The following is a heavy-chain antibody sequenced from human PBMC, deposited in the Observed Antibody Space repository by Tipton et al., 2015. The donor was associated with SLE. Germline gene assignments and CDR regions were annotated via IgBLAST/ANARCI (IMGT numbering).Heavy chain of an antibody. CDR1: GGSISSSPYY. CDR2: VYSGGNT. J-gene: IGHJ6*02. V-gene: IGHV4-39*07. CDR3: ARWIPLTGINV. D-gene: IGHD5-18*01. Sequence: TLSLTCTVSGGSISSSPYYWAWIRQPPGKGLEWIGTVYSGGNTYHIPSLKTRVTTSVDTSRNQFSLKLTSVTAADTAVYYCARWIPLTGINVWGQGATVTVSS.